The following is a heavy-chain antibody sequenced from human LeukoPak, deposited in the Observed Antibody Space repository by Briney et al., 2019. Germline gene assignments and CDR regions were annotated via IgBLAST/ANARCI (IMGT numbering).Heavy chain of an antibody. D-gene: IGHD1-1*01. CDR3: ARGPIKRHYYYMDV. Sequence: GGSLRLSCAASGFTFSGYWMSWVRQAPGKGLEWVANIKQDGSEKYYVDSVKGRFTISRDNAKNSLYLQMNSLRAEDTAVYYCARGPIKRHYYYMDVWGKGTTVTVSS. CDR2: IKQDGSEK. V-gene: IGHV3-7*01. CDR1: GFTFSGYW. J-gene: IGHJ6*03.